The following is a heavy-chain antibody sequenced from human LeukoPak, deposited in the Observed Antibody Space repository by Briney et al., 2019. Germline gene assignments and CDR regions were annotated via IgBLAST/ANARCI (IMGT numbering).Heavy chain of an antibody. Sequence: GGSLRLSCAASGFTFSSYAMHWVRQAPGKGLEWVAVISYDGSNKYYADSVKGRFTISRDNAKNSVYLQMNSLRAEDTAVYYCARSVMAPAPWGQGTLVTVS. V-gene: IGHV3-30-3*01. D-gene: IGHD5-24*01. CDR1: GFTFSSYA. CDR2: ISYDGSNK. CDR3: ARSVMAPAP. J-gene: IGHJ5*02.